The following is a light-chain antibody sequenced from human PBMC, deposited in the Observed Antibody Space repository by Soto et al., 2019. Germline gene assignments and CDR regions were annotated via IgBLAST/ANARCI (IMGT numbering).Light chain of an antibody. CDR1: SSNIGNNA. CDR3: QSFDTNLNAVL. J-gene: IGLJ2*01. Sequence: SVLTQPPSVSEAPRQRVTISCSGSSSNIGNNAVNWYQQLPGKAPKLLIFDTINRPSRVPGRFSGSKSGASASLAITGLLPEDEADFFCQSFDTNLNAVLFGGGTQLTV. CDR2: DTI. V-gene: IGLV1-36*01.